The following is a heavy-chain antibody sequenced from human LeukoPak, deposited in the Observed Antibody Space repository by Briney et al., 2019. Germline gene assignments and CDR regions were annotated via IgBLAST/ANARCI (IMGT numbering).Heavy chain of an antibody. J-gene: IGHJ4*02. Sequence: PGGSLRLSCAASGFTFSSYSMNWVRQAPGKGLEWVSSISSSSSYIYYADSVKGRFTISRDNAKNSLYLQMNSLRAEDTAVYYCARGSFDGYSYGTYYFDYWGQGTLVTVSS. V-gene: IGHV3-21*01. CDR2: ISSSSSYI. D-gene: IGHD5-18*01. CDR1: GFTFSSYS. CDR3: ARGSFDGYSYGTYYFDY.